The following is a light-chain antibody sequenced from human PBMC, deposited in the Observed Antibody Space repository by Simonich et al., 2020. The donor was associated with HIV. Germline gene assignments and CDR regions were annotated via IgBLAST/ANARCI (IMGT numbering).Light chain of an antibody. CDR1: SSDVGGYNY. Sequence: QSALTQPASVSGSPGQSITISCTGSSSDVGGYNYVSWYQQHPGKAPKLMIYEGSKRPSGVSDRFSGSKSGNTASLTISGLQAEDEADYYCCSSGSRNTVFGGGTKLTVL. CDR2: EGS. V-gene: IGLV2-23*01. J-gene: IGLJ2*01. CDR3: CSSGSRNTV.